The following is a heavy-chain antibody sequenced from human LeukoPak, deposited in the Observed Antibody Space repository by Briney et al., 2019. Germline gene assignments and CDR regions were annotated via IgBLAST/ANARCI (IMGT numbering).Heavy chain of an antibody. CDR1: GGSISSSSYY. D-gene: IGHD5-12*01. V-gene: IGHV4-39*02. CDR2: IYYSGST. CDR3: ARDVDIVATVWFDP. J-gene: IGHJ5*02. Sequence: TLSLTCTVSGGSISSSSYYWGWIRQPPGKGLEWIGTIYYSGSTYYNPSLKSRVTISVDTSQNQFSLRLSSVTAADTAVYYCARDVDIVATVWFDPWGQGTLVTVPS.